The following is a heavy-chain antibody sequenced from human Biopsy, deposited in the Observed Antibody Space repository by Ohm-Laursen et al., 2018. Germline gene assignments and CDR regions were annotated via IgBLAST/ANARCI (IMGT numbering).Heavy chain of an antibody. CDR3: ARRGGGGRSFDY. CDR2: ISNSGNT. Sequence: TLSLTCTVSGDSINSSYWSWIRQAPGKGLEWTGFISNSGNTNYNPSLKSRVTISADTSKNQFSLKLGSVTVADTAVFYCARRGGGGRSFDYWGQGSLVTVSS. J-gene: IGHJ4*02. CDR1: GDSINSSY. D-gene: IGHD2-15*01. V-gene: IGHV4-59*08.